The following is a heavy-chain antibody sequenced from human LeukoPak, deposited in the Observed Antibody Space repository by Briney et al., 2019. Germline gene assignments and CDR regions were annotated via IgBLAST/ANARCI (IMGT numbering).Heavy chain of an antibody. Sequence: SVKVSCKASGGTFSSYAISWVRQAPGQGLEWMGVIIPIFGTANYAQKFQGRVTITADESTSTAYVELSSLRAEDTAVYYCARRGGSYNDYWGQGTLVTVSS. CDR1: GGTFSSYA. V-gene: IGHV1-69*13. CDR2: IIPIFGTA. CDR3: ARRGGSYNDY. J-gene: IGHJ4*02. D-gene: IGHD1-26*01.